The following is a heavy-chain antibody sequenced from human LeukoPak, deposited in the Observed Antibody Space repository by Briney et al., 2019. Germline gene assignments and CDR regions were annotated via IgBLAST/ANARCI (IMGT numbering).Heavy chain of an antibody. CDR1: GYTLTRNG. Sequence: GASVKVSCKASGYTLTRNGISWVRQAPGQGLEWMGWINTNTGNPTYAQGFTGRFVFSLDTSVSTAYLQISSLKAEDTAVYYCARAGAPYFYYYMDVWGKGTTVTVSS. CDR2: INTNTGNP. V-gene: IGHV7-4-1*02. D-gene: IGHD4-17*01. CDR3: ARAGAPYFYYYMDV. J-gene: IGHJ6*03.